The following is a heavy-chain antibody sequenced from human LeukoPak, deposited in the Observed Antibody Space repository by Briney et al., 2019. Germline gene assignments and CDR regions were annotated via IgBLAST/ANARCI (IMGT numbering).Heavy chain of an antibody. CDR2: IWYDGSNK. V-gene: IGHV3-33*06. CDR1: GFTFSSYG. D-gene: IGHD4-11*01. J-gene: IGHJ4*02. CDR3: AKDLGDYSNYGPDY. Sequence: GGSLRLSCAASGFTFSSYGMHWVRQAPGKGLEWVAVIWYDGSNKYYADSVKGRFTISSDNSKNTLYLQMNSLRAEDTAVYYCAKDLGDYSNYGPDYWGQGTLVTVSS.